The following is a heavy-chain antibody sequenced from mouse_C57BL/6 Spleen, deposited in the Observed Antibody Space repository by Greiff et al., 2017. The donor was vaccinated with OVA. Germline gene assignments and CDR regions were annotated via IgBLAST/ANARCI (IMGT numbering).Heavy chain of an antibody. Sequence: VHVKQSGAELVRPGASVKLSCTASGFHIKDDYMHWVKQRPEQGLEWIGWIDPENGDTEYASKFQGKAPITADTSSNTAYLQLSSLTSEDTAVYYCTTVPYHYGSAYRGQGTLVTVSA. J-gene: IGHJ3*01. CDR3: TTVPYHYGSAY. CDR2: IDPENGDT. CDR1: GFHIKDDY. V-gene: IGHV14-4*01. D-gene: IGHD1-1*01.